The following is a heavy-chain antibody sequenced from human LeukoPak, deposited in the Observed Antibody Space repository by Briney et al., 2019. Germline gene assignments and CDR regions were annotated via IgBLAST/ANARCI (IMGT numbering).Heavy chain of an antibody. Sequence: SSETLSLTCAVYGGSFSGYYWSWIRQPPGKGLEWIGEINHSGSTNYNPSLKSRVTISVDTSKNQFSLKLSSVTAADTAVYYCARGLTLWFGGSWFDPWGQGTLVTVSS. J-gene: IGHJ5*02. V-gene: IGHV4-34*01. CDR1: GGSFSGYY. CDR3: ARGLTLWFGGSWFDP. CDR2: INHSGST. D-gene: IGHD3-10*01.